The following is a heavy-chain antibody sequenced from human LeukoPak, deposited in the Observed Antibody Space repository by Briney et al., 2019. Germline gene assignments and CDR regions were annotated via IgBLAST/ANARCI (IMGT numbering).Heavy chain of an antibody. D-gene: IGHD5-12*01. Sequence: ASVKVSCRASGYTFTGYYIHWVRQAPGQGLEWMGWINPNSGGTNYAQKFQGRVTMTRDTSISTAYMELSRLRSDDTAVYYCARDHIVRFDPWGQGTLVTVSS. CDR1: GYTFTGYY. CDR2: INPNSGGT. V-gene: IGHV1-2*02. CDR3: ARDHIVRFDP. J-gene: IGHJ5*02.